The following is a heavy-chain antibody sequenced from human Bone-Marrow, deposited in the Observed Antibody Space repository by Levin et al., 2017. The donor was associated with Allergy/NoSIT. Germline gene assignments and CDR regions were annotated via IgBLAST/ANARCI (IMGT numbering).Heavy chain of an antibody. Sequence: GESLKISCAASGFTFSSYGMHWVRQAPGKGLEWVAVISYDGSNKYYADSVKGRFTISRDNSKNTLYLQMNSLRAEDTAVYYCAKEGTRIAATQTFDYWGQGTLVTVSS. D-gene: IGHD2-15*01. CDR1: GFTFSSYG. J-gene: IGHJ4*02. V-gene: IGHV3-30*18. CDR2: ISYDGSNK. CDR3: AKEGTRIAATQTFDY.